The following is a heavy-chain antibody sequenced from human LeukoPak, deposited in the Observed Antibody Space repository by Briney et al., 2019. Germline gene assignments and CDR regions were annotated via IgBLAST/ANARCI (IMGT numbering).Heavy chain of an antibody. D-gene: IGHD3-22*01. CDR1: GYTFTGYY. CDR2: INPNSGGT. Sequence: ASVKVSCKASGYTFTGYYMHWVRQAPGQGLEWMGWINPNSGGTNYAQKFQGMVTMTRDTSISTAYMELSRLRSDDTAVYYCARDYDSSGKSFDYWGQGTLVTVSS. V-gene: IGHV1-2*02. CDR3: ARDYDSSGKSFDY. J-gene: IGHJ4*02.